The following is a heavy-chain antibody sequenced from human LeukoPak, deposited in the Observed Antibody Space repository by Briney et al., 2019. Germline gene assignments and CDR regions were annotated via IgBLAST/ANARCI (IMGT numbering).Heavy chain of an antibody. J-gene: IGHJ5*02. V-gene: IGHV7-4-1*02. CDR3: ARGSIAAAGIIWFDP. Sequence: ASVKVSCKASGYTFTSYAMNWVRQAPGQGLEWMGRINTNTGNPTYAQGFTGRFVFSLDTSVSTAYLQISSLKAEDTAVYYCARGSIAAAGIIWFDPWGQGTLVTVSS. CDR2: INTNTGNP. CDR1: GYTFTSYA. D-gene: IGHD6-13*01.